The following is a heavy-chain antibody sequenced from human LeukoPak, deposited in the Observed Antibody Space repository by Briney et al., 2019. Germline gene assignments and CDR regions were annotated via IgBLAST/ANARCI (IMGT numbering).Heavy chain of an antibody. CDR2: SRNKADSYTA. V-gene: IGHV3-72*01. CDR3: ATSSWYRLAY. J-gene: IGHJ4*02. CDR1: GFTFSDSF. Sequence: GGSLRLSCAASGFTFSDSFMSWVRQAPGKGLEWVGRSRNKADSYTAEYAASVKGRFTISRDESKNSLYLQISSLETEDAAVYYCATSSWYRLAYWGQGGLVTVSS. D-gene: IGHD6-13*01.